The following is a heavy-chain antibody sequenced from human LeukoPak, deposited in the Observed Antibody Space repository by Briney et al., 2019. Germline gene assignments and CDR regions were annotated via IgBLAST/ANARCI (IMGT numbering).Heavy chain of an antibody. Sequence: GGSLRLSCAASGFTFSSYWMHWVRQAPGKGLVWVSRINSDGSSTNYADSVKGRFTIFRDNAKNTLYLQMNSLRAEDTAMYYCARDLCSGGSCYFDYWGQGTQVTVSS. D-gene: IGHD2-15*01. CDR2: INSDGSST. V-gene: IGHV3-74*01. CDR3: ARDLCSGGSCYFDY. J-gene: IGHJ4*02. CDR1: GFTFSSYW.